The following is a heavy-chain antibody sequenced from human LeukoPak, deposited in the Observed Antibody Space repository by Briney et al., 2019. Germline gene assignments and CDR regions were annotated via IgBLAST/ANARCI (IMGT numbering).Heavy chain of an antibody. CDR2: ISGSGGST. Sequence: GGSLRLSCAASGFTFSSYAMSWVRQAPGKGLEWVSAISGSGGSTYYADSVKGRFTISRDNSKNTLYLQMSSLRAEDTAVYYCARGSGYSYGYDYWGQGTLVTVSS. CDR3: ARGSGYSYGYDY. D-gene: IGHD5-18*01. CDR1: GFTFSSYA. V-gene: IGHV3-23*01. J-gene: IGHJ4*02.